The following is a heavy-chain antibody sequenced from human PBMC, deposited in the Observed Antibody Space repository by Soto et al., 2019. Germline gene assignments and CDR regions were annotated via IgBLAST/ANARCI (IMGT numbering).Heavy chain of an antibody. D-gene: IGHD6-19*01. J-gene: IGHJ6*02. Sequence: QVQLVQSGAEVKKPGSSVKVSCKASGGTFSSYAISWVRQAPGQGLEWMGGIIPIFGTANYAQKFQGRVTITADESTSTAYMELSSLGYEDTAGYYCASKDIAVAPRGSLRYCYYGMDVWGQGTTVPVA. CDR1: GGTFSSYA. V-gene: IGHV1-69*12. CDR3: ASKDIAVAPRGSLRYCYYGMDV. CDR2: IIPIFGTA.